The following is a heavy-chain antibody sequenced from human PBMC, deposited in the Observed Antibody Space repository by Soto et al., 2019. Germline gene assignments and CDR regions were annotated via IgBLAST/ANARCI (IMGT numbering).Heavy chain of an antibody. J-gene: IGHJ5*02. CDR2: IYYSGST. Sequence: QVQLQESGPGLVKPSQTLSLTCTVSGGSISSGGYYWSWIRQHPGKGLEWIGYIYYSGSTYYNPSLKSRVTISVDTSKNQFSLKLSSVTAADTAVYYCARSFRGDIVVVPAARAATWFDPWGQGTLVTVSS. V-gene: IGHV4-31*03. CDR3: ARSFRGDIVVVPAARAATWFDP. D-gene: IGHD2-2*01. CDR1: GGSISSGGYY.